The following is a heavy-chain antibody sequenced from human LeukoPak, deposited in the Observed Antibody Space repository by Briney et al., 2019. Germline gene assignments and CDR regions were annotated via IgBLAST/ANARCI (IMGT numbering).Heavy chain of an antibody. D-gene: IGHD3-22*01. J-gene: IGHJ6*02. V-gene: IGHV1-69*01. CDR1: GGTFSSYA. Sequence: SVKVSCKASGGTFSSYAISWVRQAPGQGLEWMGGIIPIFGTANYAQKFQGRVTITADESTSTAYMELSSLRSEDTAVYYCAGRGYYYLMKYYGMDVWGQGTTVTVSS. CDR3: AGRGYYYLMKYYGMDV. CDR2: IIPIFGTA.